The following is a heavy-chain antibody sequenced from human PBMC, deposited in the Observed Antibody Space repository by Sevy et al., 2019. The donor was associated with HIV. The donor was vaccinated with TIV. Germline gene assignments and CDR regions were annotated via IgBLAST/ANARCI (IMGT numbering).Heavy chain of an antibody. CDR2: ISKNGDYK. V-gene: IGHV3-30*18. CDR3: AKDSGDSIGWYPRFDP. CDR1: GFSFSTNG. Sequence: GGSLRLSCAGSGFSFSTNGMHWVRQAPGKGLDWVAVISKNGDYKYYADSVKGRFTISRDKSKNTLFLQMNSLRTEDTALYYGAKDSGDSIGWYPRFDPWGQGTLVTVSS. D-gene: IGHD6-19*01. J-gene: IGHJ5*02.